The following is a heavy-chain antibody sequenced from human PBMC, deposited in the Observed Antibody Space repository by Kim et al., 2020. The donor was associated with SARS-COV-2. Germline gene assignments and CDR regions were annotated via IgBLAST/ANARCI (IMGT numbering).Heavy chain of an antibody. CDR3: ARDLYQLLSRVSHYYYGMDV. D-gene: IGHD2-2*01. J-gene: IGHJ6*02. V-gene: IGHV3-21*01. CDR1: GFTFSSYS. Sequence: GGSLRLSCAASGFTFSSYSMNWVRQAPGKGLEWVSSISSSSSYIYYADSVKGRFTISRDNAKNSLYLQMNSLRAEDTAVYYCARDLYQLLSRVSHYYYGMDVWGQGTTVTVSS. CDR2: ISSSSSYI.